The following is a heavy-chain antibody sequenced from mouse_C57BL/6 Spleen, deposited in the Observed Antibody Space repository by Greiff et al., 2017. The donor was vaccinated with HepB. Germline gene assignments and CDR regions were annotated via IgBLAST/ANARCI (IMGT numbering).Heavy chain of an antibody. J-gene: IGHJ2*01. CDR2: IHPNSGST. CDR1: GYTFTSYW. CDR3: ARSLTGTLVDY. Sequence: VQLQHPGAELVKPGASVKLSCKASGYTFTSYWMHWVKQRPGQGLEWIGMIHPNSGSTNYNEKFKSKATLTVDKSSSTAYMQLSSLTSEDSAVYYCARSLTGTLVDYWGQGTTLTVSS. V-gene: IGHV1-64*01. D-gene: IGHD4-1*01.